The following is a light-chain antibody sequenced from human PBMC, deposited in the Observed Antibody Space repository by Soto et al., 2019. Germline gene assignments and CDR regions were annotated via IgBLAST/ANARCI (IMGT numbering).Light chain of an antibody. J-gene: IGKJ4*01. CDR3: QQSYGTRALT. CDR1: QTISIY. Sequence: DIQMTQSPSSLSASVGDRVTITCRASQTISIYLNWYQQKPGKAPKLLIYAASSLQSGVPSRFSGSGSGTDFTLTISSLQPEDCATYYCQQSYGTRALTFGGGTKVEIK. V-gene: IGKV1-39*01. CDR2: AAS.